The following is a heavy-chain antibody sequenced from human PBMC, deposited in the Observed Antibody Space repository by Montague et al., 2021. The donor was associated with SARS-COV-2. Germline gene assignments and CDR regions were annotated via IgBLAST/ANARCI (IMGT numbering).Heavy chain of an antibody. V-gene: IGHV1-18*01. J-gene: IGHJ3*02. Sequence: SVKVSCKASGYIFPSYSISWVRQAPGQGLEWMGWISTYDYKTNYAQMVQGRVTVTTDTSTSTVYMELRSLRSDDTAVYYCARDWYCRGGRCHNTFDIWGQGTLVTVSS. CDR3: ARDWYCRGGRCHNTFDI. CDR1: GYIFPSYS. CDR2: ISTYDYKT. D-gene: IGHD2-15*01.